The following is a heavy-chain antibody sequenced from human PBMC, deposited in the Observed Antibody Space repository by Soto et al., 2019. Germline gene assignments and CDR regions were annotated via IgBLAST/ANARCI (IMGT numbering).Heavy chain of an antibody. V-gene: IGHV1-69*01. D-gene: IGHD3-10*01. CDR1: GGTFSSYG. J-gene: IGHJ4*02. CDR3: ARESHYYGSGTYFRYYFDY. Sequence: QVQLVQSGAEVKKPGSSVKVSCKASGGTFSSYGFSWVRQAPGQGLEWMGGIIPSFGTANYAQKFQGRVKITADDSTSTAYMELSSLRSEDTAMYYCARESHYYGSGTYFRYYFDYWGQGTLVTVSS. CDR2: IIPSFGTA.